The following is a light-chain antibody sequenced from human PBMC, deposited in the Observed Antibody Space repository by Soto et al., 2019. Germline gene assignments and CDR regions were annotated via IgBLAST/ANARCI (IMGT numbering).Light chain of an antibody. CDR3: QYDNGAPWT. CDR2: AAS. CDR1: QNIYNY. J-gene: IGKJ1*01. Sequence: DIAMTQSPSSLSASVGDRVTITCRASQNIYNYLAWYQQKPGKVPSLLIYAASTLQSGIPSRFSGSGSGTDFSLSSSSLPHEDVATYYCQYDNGAPWTFGQGTKVEIK. V-gene: IGKV1-27*01.